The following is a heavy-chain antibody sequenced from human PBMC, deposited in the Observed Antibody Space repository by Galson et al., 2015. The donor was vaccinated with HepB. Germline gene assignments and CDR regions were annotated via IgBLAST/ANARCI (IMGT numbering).Heavy chain of an antibody. V-gene: IGHV1-18*01. CDR1: GYTFSSYG. CDR3: ARRGGLRFNFDL. D-gene: IGHD3-16*01. CDR2: ISAYNGNT. Sequence: SVKVSCKASGYTFSSYGISWVRQAPGQGLEWMGWISAYNGNTNYAQKLQGRVTMTTDTSTSTAHMELRSLRSDDTAVYYCARRGGLRFNFDLWGRGTLVTVSS. J-gene: IGHJ2*01.